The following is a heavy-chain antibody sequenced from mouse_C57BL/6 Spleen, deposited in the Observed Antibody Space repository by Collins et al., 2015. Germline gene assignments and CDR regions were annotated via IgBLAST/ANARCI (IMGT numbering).Heavy chain of an antibody. CDR1: GYTFTSYW. Sequence: QVQLQQPGAELVKPGASVKLSCKASGYTFTSYWMHWVKQRPGQGLEWIGMIHPNSGSTNYNEKFKSKATLTVDKSSSTAYMQLSSLTSEDSAVYYRARSPLWLRYAMDYWGQGTSVTVSS. J-gene: IGHJ4*01. D-gene: IGHD2-2*01. CDR3: ARSPLWLRYAMDY. CDR2: IHPNSGST. V-gene: IGHV1-64*01.